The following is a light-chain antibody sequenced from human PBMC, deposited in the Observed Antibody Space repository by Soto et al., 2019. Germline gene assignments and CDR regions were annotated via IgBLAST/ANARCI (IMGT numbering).Light chain of an antibody. CDR3: QHYGSSPQT. CDR1: QSVSSRY. Sequence: ELVLTQSPGTLSLSPGERATLSCRAIQSVSSRYLGWYQQKPGQAPRLLIYGASSRATGIPDRFSGSGSGTDFTLTISRLEPEDFAVYYCQHYGSSPQTFGQGTKWIS. J-gene: IGKJ1*01. CDR2: GAS. V-gene: IGKV3-20*01.